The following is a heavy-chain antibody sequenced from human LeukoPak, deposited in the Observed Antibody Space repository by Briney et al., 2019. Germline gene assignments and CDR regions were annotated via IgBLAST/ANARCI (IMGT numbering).Heavy chain of an antibody. V-gene: IGHV3-43D*04. Sequence: GGSLRLSCAASGFTFSSYSMHWVRQAPGKGLEWVSLISWDGGSTYYADSVKGRFTISRDNSKNSLYLQMNSLRAEDTALYYCAKDMEQQLALDYWGQGTLVTVSS. CDR1: GFTFSSYS. CDR3: AKDMEQQLALDY. J-gene: IGHJ4*02. CDR2: ISWDGGST. D-gene: IGHD6-13*01.